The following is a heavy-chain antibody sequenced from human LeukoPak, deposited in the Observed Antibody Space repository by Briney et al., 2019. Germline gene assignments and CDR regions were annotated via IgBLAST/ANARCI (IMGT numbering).Heavy chain of an antibody. Sequence: GATVKISCKASGYTFTDYYMHWVQQAPGKGLEWMGRVDPEDGETIYAEKFQGRVTITADTSTDTAYMELSRLRSDDTAVYYCARGPFGGRRGHDYGDYGDYWGQGTLVTVSS. CDR1: GYTFTDYY. J-gene: IGHJ4*02. CDR2: VDPEDGET. D-gene: IGHD4-17*01. CDR3: ARGPFGGRRGHDYGDYGDY. V-gene: IGHV1-69-2*01.